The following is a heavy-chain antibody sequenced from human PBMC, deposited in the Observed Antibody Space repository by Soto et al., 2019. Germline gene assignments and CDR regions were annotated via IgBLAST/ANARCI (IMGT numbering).Heavy chain of an antibody. V-gene: IGHV1-69*13. J-gene: IGHJ6*02. CDR1: GGTFSSYA. CDR3: ARDLGGWNKSRFRGMAV. CDR2: IIPIFGTA. Sequence: SVKVSCKASGGTFSSYAISWVRQAPGQGLEWMGGIIPIFGTANYAQKFQGRVTITADESTSTAYMGLSSLRSEDTAVYYCARDLGGWNKSRFRGMAVWGQGTTVTVSS. D-gene: IGHD6-19*01.